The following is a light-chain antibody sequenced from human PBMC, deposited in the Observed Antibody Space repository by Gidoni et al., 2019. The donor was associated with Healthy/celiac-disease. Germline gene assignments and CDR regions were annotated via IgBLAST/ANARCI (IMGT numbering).Light chain of an antibody. CDR2: SNN. J-gene: IGLJ2*01. Sequence: SVLTHPPSASGTPGPRVTISCSGSSSNIGSNTVNWYQQLPGTAPKLLIYSNNQRPSGVPDRFSGSKSGTSASLAISGLQSEDEADYYCAAWDDSLNGVVFGGGTKLTVL. V-gene: IGLV1-44*01. CDR1: SSNIGSNT. CDR3: AAWDDSLNGVV.